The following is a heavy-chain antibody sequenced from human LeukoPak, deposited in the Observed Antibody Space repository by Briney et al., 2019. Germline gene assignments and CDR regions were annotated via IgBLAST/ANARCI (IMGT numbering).Heavy chain of an antibody. Sequence: ASVKVSCKTSGYSFTDYYMRWVRQAPGQGLEWMGWINPNSGGTSAAQKFQGRVTMTRDTSVTTVYMEVSWLTSDDTAIYYCARADRLHGGPYLIGPWGQGTLVTVSS. CDR1: GYSFTDYY. CDR3: ARADRLHGGPYLIGP. V-gene: IGHV1-2*02. D-gene: IGHD2-21*01. CDR2: INPNSGGT. J-gene: IGHJ5*02.